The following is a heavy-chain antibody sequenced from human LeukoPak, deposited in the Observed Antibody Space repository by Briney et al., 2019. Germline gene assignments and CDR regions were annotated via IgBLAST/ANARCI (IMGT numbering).Heavy chain of an antibody. D-gene: IGHD6-19*01. V-gene: IGHV1-2*02. CDR3: PRDWVTGYSSGHTPDY. CDR1: VYTFTRYY. CDR2: IDTNSSGT. J-gene: IGHJ4*02. Sequence: GASVKASCKASVYTFTRYYMHWVRQAPGPGLEWMRWIDTNSSGTNYAQKYQGRVTMTREKSISTAYIDLSRVRSDDTAVYYCPRDWVTGYSSGHTPDYWGQGTLVTVSS.